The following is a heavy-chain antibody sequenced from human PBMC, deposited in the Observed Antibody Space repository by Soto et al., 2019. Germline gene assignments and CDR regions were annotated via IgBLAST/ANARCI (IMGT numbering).Heavy chain of an antibody. CDR3: VGGGGRYYFDY. CDR1: GFTFSSYG. J-gene: IGHJ4*02. Sequence: QVQLVESGGGVVQPGRSLRLSCAASGFTFSSYGMHWVRQAPGKGLEWVAVISYDGSNKYYADSVKGRFTISRDNSKNTLYQQMNSLRAEDTAVYYCVGGGGRYYFDYWGQGTLVTVSS. D-gene: IGHD1-1*01. CDR2: ISYDGSNK. V-gene: IGHV3-30*03.